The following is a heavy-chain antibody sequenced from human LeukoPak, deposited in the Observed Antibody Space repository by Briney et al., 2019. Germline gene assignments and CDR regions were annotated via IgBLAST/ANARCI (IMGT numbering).Heavy chain of an antibody. CDR2: ISGSGGST. CDR1: GFTFSSYG. V-gene: IGHV3-23*01. CDR3: AKGSRPGYSYGPREYYYYMDV. D-gene: IGHD5-18*01. J-gene: IGHJ6*03. Sequence: GGTLRLSCAASGFTFSSYGMSWVRQAPGKGLEWVSAISGSGGSTYYADSVKGRFTISRDNSKNTLYLQMNSLRAEDTAVYYCAKGSRPGYSYGPREYYYYMDVWGKGTTVTVSS.